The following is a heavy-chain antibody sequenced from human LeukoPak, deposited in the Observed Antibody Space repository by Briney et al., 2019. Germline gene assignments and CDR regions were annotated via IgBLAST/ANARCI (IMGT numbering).Heavy chain of an antibody. CDR2: IYYSGST. CDR1: GGSISSYY. CDR3: ARGVPGYYYYYMDV. Sequence: SETLSLTCTVSGGSISSYYWSWIRQPPGKRLEWIGYIYYSGSTNYNPSLKSRVTISVDTSKNQFSLKLSSVTAADTAVYYCARGVPGYYYYYMDVWGKGTTVTVSS. D-gene: IGHD6-6*01. V-gene: IGHV4-59*01. J-gene: IGHJ6*03.